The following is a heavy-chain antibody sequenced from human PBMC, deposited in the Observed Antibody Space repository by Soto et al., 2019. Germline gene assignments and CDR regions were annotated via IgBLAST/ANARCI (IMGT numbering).Heavy chain of an antibody. CDR2: IKSIADGGTT. J-gene: IGHJ3*02. V-gene: IGHV3-15*01. CDR1: GFTFSNAW. Sequence: RLSCATSGFTFSNAWMAWVRQAPGKGLEWAGRIKSIADGGTTNYAAPVKGRFSISRHDSENTLYLQMNSLRVEDTGIYYCHTPHGRNAFDIWGPGTVVTV. CDR3: HTPHGRNAFDI. D-gene: IGHD2-8*01.